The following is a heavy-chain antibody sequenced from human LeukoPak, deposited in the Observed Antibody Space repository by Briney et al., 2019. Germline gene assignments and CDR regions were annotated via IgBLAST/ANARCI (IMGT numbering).Heavy chain of an antibody. J-gene: IGHJ4*02. V-gene: IGHV4-4*09. CDR2: IYTNGST. CDR3: ARLGGDYYEYYFDY. CDR1: GGSISSYY. D-gene: IGHD4-17*01. Sequence: SETLSLTCTVSGGSISSYYWSWIRQPPGKGLEWIGYIYTNGSTNYNPSLKSRVTISVDTSKNQFSLKLSSVTAADTAVYYCARLGGDYYEYYFDYWGQGTLVTVSS.